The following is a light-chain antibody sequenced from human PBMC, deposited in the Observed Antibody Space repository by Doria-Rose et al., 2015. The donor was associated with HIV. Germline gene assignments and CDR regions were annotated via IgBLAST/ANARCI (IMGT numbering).Light chain of an antibody. CDR1: SSDVGSYNL. V-gene: IGLV2-23*02. Sequence: QPVLTQSASVSGSPGQSITISCTGSSSDVGSYNLVSWYQQHSGKAPKLIIYDVSKRPSGVSNRFSGSKSVNTASLTISGLQAEDEADYYCCSYAGIRVFGGGTKLTVL. J-gene: IGLJ3*02. CDR2: DVS. CDR3: CSYAGIRV.